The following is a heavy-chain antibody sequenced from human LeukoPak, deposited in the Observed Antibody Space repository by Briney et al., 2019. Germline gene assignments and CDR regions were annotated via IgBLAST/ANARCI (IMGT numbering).Heavy chain of an antibody. CDR3: AKGQGSGSNPVDLDC. Sequence: APTVISYATNSVRQDPGEWRGWVSLISASCNNTHYAGFVKGRLTISRDNSKNTLYLQVNSLGAEDTAGYYWAKGQGSGSNPVDLDCWGQRVRVTVAS. J-gene: IGHJ4*02. CDR1: APTVISYA. V-gene: IGHV3-23*01. CDR2: ISASCNNT. D-gene: IGHD3-10*01.